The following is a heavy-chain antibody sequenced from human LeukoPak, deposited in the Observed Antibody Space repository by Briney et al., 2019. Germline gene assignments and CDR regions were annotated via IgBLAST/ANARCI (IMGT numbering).Heavy chain of an antibody. CDR1: GGTFSSYA. CDR3: ARVPYYYDSSGYYPDRYYYYYMDV. D-gene: IGHD3-22*01. Sequence: ASVKLSCKASGGTFSSYAISWVRQAPGQGLEWMGGIIPIFGPANYAQRFQGRVTITADESTSTAYMELSSLRSEDTAVYYCARVPYYYDSSGYYPDRYYYYYMDVWGKGTTVTVSS. V-gene: IGHV1-69*13. J-gene: IGHJ6*03. CDR2: IIPIFGPA.